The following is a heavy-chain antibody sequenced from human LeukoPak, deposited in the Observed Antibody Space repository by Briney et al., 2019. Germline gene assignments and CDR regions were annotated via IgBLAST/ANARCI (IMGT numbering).Heavy chain of an antibody. CDR3: AKDSIVVVAARGTIDY. Sequence: GGSLRLSCAASGFTFSSYAMSWVRQAPGKGLEWVSAISGSGGSTYYADSVKGRSTISRDNSKNMLYLQMNSLRAEDTAVYYCAKDSIVVVAARGTIDYWGQGTLVTVSS. D-gene: IGHD2-15*01. CDR2: ISGSGGST. V-gene: IGHV3-23*01. J-gene: IGHJ4*02. CDR1: GFTFSSYA.